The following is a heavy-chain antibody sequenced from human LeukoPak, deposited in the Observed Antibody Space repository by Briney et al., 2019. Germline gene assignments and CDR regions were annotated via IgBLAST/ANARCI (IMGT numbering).Heavy chain of an antibody. Sequence: SQTLSLTCAISGDSVSSNSAAWNWIRQSPSRGLEWLGRTYYRSKWYNDYAVSVKSRITISPDTSKNQFSLHLNSVTPEDTAVYYCARDQGYASGAWSDAFNIWGQGTMVTVSS. CDR2: TYYRSKWYN. CDR3: ARDQGYASGAWSDAFNI. V-gene: IGHV6-1*01. J-gene: IGHJ3*02. D-gene: IGHD6-19*01. CDR1: GDSVSSNSAA.